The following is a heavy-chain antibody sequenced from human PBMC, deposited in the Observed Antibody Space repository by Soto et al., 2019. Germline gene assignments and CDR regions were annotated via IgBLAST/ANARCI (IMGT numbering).Heavy chain of an antibody. J-gene: IGHJ4*02. CDR3: ATEYRGYCTNGVCSNSSDY. Sequence: GGSLRLSCAASGFTFSSYSMNWVRQAPGKGLEWVSSISSSSYIYYADSVKGRFTISRDNAKNSLYLQMNSLRAEDTAVYYCATEYRGYCTNGVCSNSSDYWGQGTLVTVSS. D-gene: IGHD2-8*01. V-gene: IGHV3-21*01. CDR1: GFTFSSYS. CDR2: ISSSSYI.